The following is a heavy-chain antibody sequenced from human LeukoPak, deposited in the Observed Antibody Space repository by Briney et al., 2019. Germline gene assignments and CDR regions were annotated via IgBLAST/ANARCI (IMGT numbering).Heavy chain of an antibody. CDR2: IYTSGST. V-gene: IGHV4-4*07. J-gene: IGHJ5*02. CDR3: AGNLLTYYYGSGGFDP. CDR1: GGSISSYY. Sequence: SETLSLTCTVSGGSISSYYWSWIRQPAGKGLEWIGRIYTSGSTNYNPSLKSRVTMSVDTSKNQFSLKLSSVTAADTAVYYCAGNLLTYYYGSGGFDPWGRGTLVTVSS. D-gene: IGHD3-10*01.